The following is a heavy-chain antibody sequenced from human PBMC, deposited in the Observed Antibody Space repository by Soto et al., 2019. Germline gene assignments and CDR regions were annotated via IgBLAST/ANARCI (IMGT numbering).Heavy chain of an antibody. D-gene: IGHD3-10*01. CDR3: ATHGFGPLHGLVDV. J-gene: IGHJ6*02. V-gene: IGHV4-59*08. CDR2: INYDGYS. Sequence: QVQLQESGPGLVKPSETLSLTCTVSGGSITNYYCSWFRQPPGKGLEWIGYINYDGYSAYNLSLKRGVALSMDASKTKFSLMLESVTATDTAVYYCATHGFGPLHGLVDVWGPGTTVIVSS. CDR1: GGSITNYY.